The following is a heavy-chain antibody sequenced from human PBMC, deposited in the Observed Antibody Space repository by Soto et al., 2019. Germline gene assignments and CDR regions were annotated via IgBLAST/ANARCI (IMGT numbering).Heavy chain of an antibody. CDR1: GFTVSSNY. CDR2: IYSGGST. J-gene: IGHJ6*04. CDR3: ASTISIVVVSAARRGPYYYYGMDV. V-gene: IGHV3-53*01. D-gene: IGHD2-2*01. Sequence: GGSLRLSCAASGFTVSSNYMSWVRQAPGKGLEWVSVIYSGGSTYYADSVKGRFTISRDNSKNTLYLQMNSLRAEDTAVYYCASTISIVVVSAARRGPYYYYGMDVWGTG.